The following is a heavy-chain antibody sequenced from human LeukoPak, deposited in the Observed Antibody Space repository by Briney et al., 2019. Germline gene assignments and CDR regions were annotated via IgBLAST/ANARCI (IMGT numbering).Heavy chain of an antibody. V-gene: IGHV3-23*01. CDR2: ISGGNGAT. CDR1: GFTFSSYA. J-gene: IGHJ4*02. D-gene: IGHD3-10*01. CDR3: AKSYYYGSGSPSLDY. Sequence: GGSLRLSCAASGFTFSSYAMTWVRQAPGKGLEWVSGISGGNGATYYADSVKGRFTISTDNSKNTLYLQMNSLRVEDTAVYYCAKSYYYGSGSPSLDYWGEGNLFTVSS.